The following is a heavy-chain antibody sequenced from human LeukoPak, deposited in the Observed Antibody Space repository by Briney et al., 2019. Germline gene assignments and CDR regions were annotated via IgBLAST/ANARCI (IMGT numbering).Heavy chain of an antibody. D-gene: IGHD3-10*01. CDR3: ASRKYGSGSGFDY. Sequence: SETLSLTCTVSGGSISSYYWSWIRQPPGKGLVWIGYIDYSGSTNYNPSLKSRVTISVDTSKNQFSLKLSSVTAADTAVYYCASRKYGSGSGFDYWGQGTLVTVSS. CDR1: GGSISSYY. J-gene: IGHJ4*02. CDR2: IDYSGST. V-gene: IGHV4-59*08.